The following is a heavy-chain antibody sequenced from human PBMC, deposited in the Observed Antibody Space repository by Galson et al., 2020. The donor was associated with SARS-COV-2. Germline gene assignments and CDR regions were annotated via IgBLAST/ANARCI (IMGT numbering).Heavy chain of an antibody. V-gene: IGHV3-30*18. CDR2: ISYDGTYT. CDR3: AKGPNYDNSIYYYDY. Sequence: TGGSLRLSCAASGFTFSSYNMHWVRQAPGKGLEWVAFISYDGTYTYYGDSVKGRFTISRDYSKNTVYLEMNSLRAEDTAVYFCAKGPNYDNSIYYYDYWGQGTLVTVSS. J-gene: IGHJ4*02. D-gene: IGHD3-22*01. CDR1: GFTFSSYN.